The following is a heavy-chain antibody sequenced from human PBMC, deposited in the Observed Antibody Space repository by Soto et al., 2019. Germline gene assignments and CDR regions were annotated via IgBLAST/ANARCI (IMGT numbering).Heavy chain of an antibody. CDR1: GFTFSSYG. J-gene: IGHJ4*02. Sequence: QPGGSLRLSCAASGFTFSSYGMHWVRQAPGKGLEWVAVIWYDGSNKYYADSVKGRFTISRDNSKNTLYLQMNSLRAEDTAVYYCARVAIGSGSSQNDYWGQGTLVTVSS. CDR3: ARVAIGSGSSQNDY. V-gene: IGHV3-33*01. CDR2: IWYDGSNK. D-gene: IGHD3-10*01.